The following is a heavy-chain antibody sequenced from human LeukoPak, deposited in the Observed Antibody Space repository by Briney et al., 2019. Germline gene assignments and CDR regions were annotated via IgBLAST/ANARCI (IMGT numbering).Heavy chain of an antibody. J-gene: IGHJ3*01. D-gene: IGHD2-15*01. CDR2: ISRNGYKT. CDR3: AKDFVGVVADALDL. CDR1: GFLFRTCG. Sequence: GGTLRLPCAVSGFLFRTCGMIGARQARGRGWEWVLSISRNGYKTYYPLSVQGRFPISRDNSQNTLDLQMNTLRVEDTAIYYCAKDFVGVVADALDLWGQGALVTVSS. V-gene: IGHV3-23*01.